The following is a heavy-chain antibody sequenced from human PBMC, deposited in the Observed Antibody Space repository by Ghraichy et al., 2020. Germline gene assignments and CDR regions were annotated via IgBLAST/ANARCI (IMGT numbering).Heavy chain of an antibody. CDR1: GDSISSDGCY. Sequence: QTLSLTCSVSGDSISSDGCYWTWIRQFPGKGLEWIGNISYSGRTSYNPSLKSRLSISLDTSKNQFSLRLTSVTVAATAVYYCARDRSLEGTRDGMDGWGQGTTVTVSS. CDR2: ISYSGRT. J-gene: IGHJ6*02. CDR3: ARDRSLEGTRDGMDG. V-gene: IGHV4-31*03.